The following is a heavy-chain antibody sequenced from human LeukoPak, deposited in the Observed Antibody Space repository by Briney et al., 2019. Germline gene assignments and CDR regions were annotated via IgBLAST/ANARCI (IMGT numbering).Heavy chain of an antibody. CDR3: ARGSDFDWSNDH. J-gene: IGHJ4*02. CDR1: GGTFSTYA. Sequence: GASVKVSCKASGGTFSTYAISWVRQAPGQGLEWMGGIIPIFGTASYAQKFQGRVTMTTDTSTSTAYMELRSLRSDDTAVYYCARGSDFDWSNDHWGQGTLVTVSS. CDR2: IIPIFGTA. D-gene: IGHD3-9*01. V-gene: IGHV1-69*05.